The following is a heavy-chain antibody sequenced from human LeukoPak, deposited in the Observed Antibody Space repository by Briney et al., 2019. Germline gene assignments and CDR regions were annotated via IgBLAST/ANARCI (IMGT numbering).Heavy chain of an antibody. Sequence: PGGSLRLXCAASGFTVSSSYVNWVRRAPGKGLEWVSVIYSGGSAYYADSVKGRFTTSRDNSKNTLDLQMNSLRTEDTAVYYCARGLRSSTTWGAIDIWGQGTMVTVSS. V-gene: IGHV3-66*02. CDR3: ARGLRSSTTWGAIDI. D-gene: IGHD2-2*01. CDR2: IYSGGSA. CDR1: GFTVSSSY. J-gene: IGHJ3*02.